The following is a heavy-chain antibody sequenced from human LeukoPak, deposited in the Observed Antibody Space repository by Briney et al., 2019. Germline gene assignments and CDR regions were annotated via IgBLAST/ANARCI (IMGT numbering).Heavy chain of an antibody. J-gene: IGHJ5*02. V-gene: IGHV6-1*01. D-gene: IGHD2-2*01. CDR2: TYYRSKWYN. CDR3: ARVYCSSTSCSNWFDP. Sequence: ASQTLSLTCVISGDSVSSNSAAWNWIRQSPSRGLEWLGRTYYRSKWYNDYAVSVKSRITINPDTSKNQFSLQLNSVTPEDTAVYYCARVYCSSTSCSNWFDPWGQGTLVTVSS. CDR1: GDSVSSNSAA.